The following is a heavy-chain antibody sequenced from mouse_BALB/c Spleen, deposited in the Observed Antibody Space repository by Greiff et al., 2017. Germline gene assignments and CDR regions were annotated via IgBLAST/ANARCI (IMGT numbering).Heavy chain of an antibody. CDR3: ARDLPQGYYAMDY. CDR2: ISYDGSN. J-gene: IGHJ4*01. CDR1: GYSITSGYY. V-gene: IGHV3-6*02. Sequence: ESGPGLVKPSQSLSLTCSVTGYSITSGYYWNWIRQFPGNKLEWMGYISYDGSNNYNPSLKNRISITRDTSKNQFFLKLNSVTTEDTATYYCARDLPQGYYAMDYWGQGTSVTVSS.